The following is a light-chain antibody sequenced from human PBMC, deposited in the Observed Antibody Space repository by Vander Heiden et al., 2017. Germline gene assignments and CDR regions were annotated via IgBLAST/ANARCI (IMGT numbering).Light chain of an antibody. CDR3: HQYGSTPWT. CDR2: GTD. J-gene: IGKJ1*01. CDR1: QTFSSSY. Sequence: EIVFTPSPATLSLSPGERATLSCRASQTFSSSYLGWLQQRPGQPPRLLIFGTDRRATGIPDRFSGSGSETDFTLTISRLEPEDFAVYYCHQYGSTPWTFGQGTKVEMK. V-gene: IGKV3-20*01.